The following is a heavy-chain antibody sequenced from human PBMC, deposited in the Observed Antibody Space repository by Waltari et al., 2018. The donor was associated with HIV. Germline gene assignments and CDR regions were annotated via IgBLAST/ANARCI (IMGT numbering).Heavy chain of an antibody. J-gene: IGHJ4*02. CDR1: GFTFSTYV. CDR2: ISYDGSDK. D-gene: IGHD3-22*01. CDR3: AREFYYDSTGYNSGFDY. V-gene: IGHV3-30*01. Sequence: QVHLVESGGGVVQPGRSLRLSCAASGFTFSTYVMHWVRQAPGKGLEWVADISYDGSDKYHADSLKGRFTISRDNSRNTLYLQMNSLRPEDTAGYFCAREFYYDSTGYNSGFDYWGQGTLVTVSS.